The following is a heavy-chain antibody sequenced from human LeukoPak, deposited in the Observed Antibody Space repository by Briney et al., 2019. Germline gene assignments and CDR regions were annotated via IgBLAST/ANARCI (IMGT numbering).Heavy chain of an antibody. CDR3: ARSPLNYGDYAPHDY. J-gene: IGHJ4*02. V-gene: IGHV3-21*01. CDR1: GFTFSSYW. Sequence: PGGSLRLSCAASGFTFSSYWMSWVRQAPGKGLEWISCISSSSSDIRYTSSVRGRFTISRDNTRNSLYLQMDSLRADDTAVYYCARSPLNYGDYAPHDYWGQGTLVTVSS. CDR2: ISSSSSDI. D-gene: IGHD4-17*01.